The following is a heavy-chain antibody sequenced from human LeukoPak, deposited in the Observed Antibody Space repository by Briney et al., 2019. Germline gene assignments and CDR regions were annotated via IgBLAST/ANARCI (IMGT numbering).Heavy chain of an antibody. Sequence: SETLSLTCTVSLGSISSYYWSWIRQPAGKGLEWIGRIYTSGSTNYNPSLKSRVTMSVETSKNQFSLRLTSVTAADTAMYYCARDAWGSGYHDVFDMWGQGTMVSVSS. CDR3: ARDAWGSGYHDVFDM. V-gene: IGHV4-4*07. CDR2: IYTSGST. J-gene: IGHJ3*02. D-gene: IGHD3-22*01. CDR1: LGSISSYY.